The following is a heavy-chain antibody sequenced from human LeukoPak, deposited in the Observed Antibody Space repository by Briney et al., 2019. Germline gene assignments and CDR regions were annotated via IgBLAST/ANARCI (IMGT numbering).Heavy chain of an antibody. D-gene: IGHD1-7*01. J-gene: IGHJ3*02. Sequence: SETLSLTCTVSGGSISGYYWSWIRQPAGKGLEWIGRVYTSGSTHYNPSLKSRVTMSVDTSKNQFSLKLSSVTAADTAVYYCARLITGTATAFDIWGQGTMVTVSS. CDR2: VYTSGST. CDR3: ARLITGTATAFDI. V-gene: IGHV4-4*07. CDR1: GGSISGYY.